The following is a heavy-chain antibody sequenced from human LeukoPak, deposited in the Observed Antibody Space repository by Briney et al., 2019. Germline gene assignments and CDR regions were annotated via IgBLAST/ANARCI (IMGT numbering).Heavy chain of an antibody. V-gene: IGHV4-59*01. J-gene: IGHJ6*03. CDR2: IYYSGST. Sequence: SETLSLTCTVSGGSISSYYWSWIRQPPGKGLEWIGYIYYSGSTNYNPSLKSRVTISVDTSKNQFSLMVTSVTAADTAVYYCARGDYYYYMDVWGKGTTVTVSS. CDR3: ARGDYYYYMDV. CDR1: GGSISSYY.